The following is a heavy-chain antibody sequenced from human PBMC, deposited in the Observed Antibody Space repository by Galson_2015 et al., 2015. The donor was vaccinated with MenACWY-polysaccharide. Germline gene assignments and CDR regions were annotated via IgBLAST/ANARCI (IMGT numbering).Heavy chain of an antibody. J-gene: IGHJ4*02. CDR1: GFTFSTYT. CDR2: ISTGSMM. V-gene: IGHV3-48*02. CDR3: ARAAHLDF. Sequence: SLRLSCAASGFTFSTYTMNWVRQAPGKGLEWFSFISTGSMMYYADSVKGRFTISRDNGKNSLFLQMDSLRDEDTAVYYCARAAHLDFWGQGTLVTVSS.